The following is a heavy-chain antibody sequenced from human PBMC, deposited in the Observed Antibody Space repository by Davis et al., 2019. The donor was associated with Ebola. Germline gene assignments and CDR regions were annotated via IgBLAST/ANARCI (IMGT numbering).Heavy chain of an antibody. CDR2: IRDSGGRI. CDR3: ARGPSTGNSFSY. D-gene: IGHD6-13*01. Sequence: GESLKISCAASGFTFSSYAMSWVRQAPGKGLEWVSAIRDSGGRIYYADSVKGRFTISRDNSKNTLYLQMNSLRAEDTAVYYCARGPSTGNSFSYWGQGTLVTVSS. J-gene: IGHJ4*02. CDR1: GFTFSSYA. V-gene: IGHV3-23*01.